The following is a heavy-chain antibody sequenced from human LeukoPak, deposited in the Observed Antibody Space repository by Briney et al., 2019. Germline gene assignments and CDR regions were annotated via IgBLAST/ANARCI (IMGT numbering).Heavy chain of an antibody. J-gene: IGHJ4*02. CDR3: ARVPGRPAAVFDY. V-gene: IGHV4-34*01. CDR2: VNHSGST. CDR1: GGSLSGYS. D-gene: IGHD2-2*01. Sequence: TSETLSLTCAVYGGSLSGYSWSWIRQPPGKGLDWVGEVNHSGSTNYMPSLKSRVTISVDTSKNQFSLKLSSVTAADSAFYYCARVPGRPAAVFDYWGQGTLVTVSS.